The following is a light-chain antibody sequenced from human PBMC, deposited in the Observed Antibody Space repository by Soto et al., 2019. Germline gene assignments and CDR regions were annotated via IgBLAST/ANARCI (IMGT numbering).Light chain of an antibody. CDR1: QSVSSNY. Sequence: IVLTQSPGTLSLSPGERATLSCRAGQSVSSNYLAWYQQKPGQAPRLLIYGASSRATGIQDKFSGSGSGTDFTLTISRLEPEDSAVYYCEQYGSSPRTFGQGTKVDIK. CDR3: EQYGSSPRT. J-gene: IGKJ1*01. V-gene: IGKV3-20*01. CDR2: GAS.